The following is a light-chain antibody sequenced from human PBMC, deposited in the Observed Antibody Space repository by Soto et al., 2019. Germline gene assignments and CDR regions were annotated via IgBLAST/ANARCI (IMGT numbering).Light chain of an antibody. CDR3: QQYNNWPLFT. V-gene: IGKV3-15*01. J-gene: IGKJ3*01. Sequence: EIVMTQSPATLSVSPGERATLSCRASQRVSNNLAWYQQKPGQAPRLLIYGASTRATGIPARFSGSGSGTEFTLTISSLQSEDFAVYFCQQYNNWPLFTFGPGTKVDIK. CDR2: GAS. CDR1: QRVSNN.